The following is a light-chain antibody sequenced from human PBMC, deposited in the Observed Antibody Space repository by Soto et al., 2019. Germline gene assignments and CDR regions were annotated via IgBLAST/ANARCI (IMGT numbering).Light chain of an antibody. CDR3: QQYNKWPPIA. CDR2: GAS. Sequence: EIVMTQSPATLSVSPGERAILSCRASQSVSSDLAWYQQKLGQDPSVLIYGASAMDSGIPARFSGSGSETEFTLTISSLQSEDFAIYSCQQYNKWPPIAFGQGTRLEIK. V-gene: IGKV3-15*01. J-gene: IGKJ5*01. CDR1: QSVSSD.